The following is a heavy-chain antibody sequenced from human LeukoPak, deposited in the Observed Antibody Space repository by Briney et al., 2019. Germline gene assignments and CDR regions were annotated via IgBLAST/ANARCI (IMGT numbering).Heavy chain of an antibody. CDR1: GFTFSSYG. J-gene: IGHJ4*02. CDR2: ISYDGSNK. Sequence: GRSLRLSCAASGFTFSSYGMHWVRQAPGKGLEWVAVISYDGSNKYYADSVKGRFTISRDNSKNTLYLQMNSLRAEDTAVYYCAKVITGTTLAVDSWGQGTLVTVSS. D-gene: IGHD1-7*01. V-gene: IGHV3-30*18. CDR3: AKVITGTTLAVDS.